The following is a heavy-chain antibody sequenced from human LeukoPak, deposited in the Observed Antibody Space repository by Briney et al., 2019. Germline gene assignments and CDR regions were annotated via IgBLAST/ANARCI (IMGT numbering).Heavy chain of an antibody. Sequence: GGSLRLSCAASGFTFSSYSMNWVRQAPGKGLEWVSSISSSSSYIYYADSVKGRFTISRDNAKNSLYLQMNSRRAEDTAVYYCARGTMVRGAPQGVWGKGTTGSVSS. CDR1: GFTFSSYS. CDR2: ISSSSSYI. CDR3: ARGTMVRGAPQGV. D-gene: IGHD3-10*01. V-gene: IGHV3-21*01. J-gene: IGHJ6*04.